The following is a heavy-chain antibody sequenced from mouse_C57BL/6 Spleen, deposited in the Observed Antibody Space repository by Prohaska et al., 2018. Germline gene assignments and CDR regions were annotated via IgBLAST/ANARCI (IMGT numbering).Heavy chain of an antibody. CDR3: ARARGYDFDY. Sequence: VQLQQPGAELVRPGSSVKLSCKASGYTFTSHWMHWVKQRPIQGLEWIGHIDPSDSETHYNQEFKDKATLTVDKSSSTADMQISSPTSEDSAVYYCARARGYDFDYWSQGTTLTVSS. CDR1: GYTFTSHW. D-gene: IGHD2-2*01. V-gene: IGHV1-52*01. CDR2: IDPSDSET. J-gene: IGHJ2*01.